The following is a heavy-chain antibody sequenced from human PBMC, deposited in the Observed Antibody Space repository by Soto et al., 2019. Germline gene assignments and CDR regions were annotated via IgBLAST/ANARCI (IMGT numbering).Heavy chain of an antibody. J-gene: IGHJ6*02. V-gene: IGHV3-30*18. CDR2: ISYDGSNK. CDR1: GFTFSTYG. Sequence: ESGGGVVQPGRSLRLSCAASGFTFSTYGMYWVRQAPGKGLEWVAVISYDGSNKYYADSVKGRFTISRDNFKNTLYLQMSSLRAEDTAVYYCAKSYSSGWYWDRYGMDVWGQGTTVTVSS. D-gene: IGHD6-19*01. CDR3: AKSYSSGWYWDRYGMDV.